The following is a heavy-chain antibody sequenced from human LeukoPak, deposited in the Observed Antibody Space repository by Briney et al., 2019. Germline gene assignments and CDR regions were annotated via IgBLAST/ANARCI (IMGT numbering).Heavy chain of an antibody. V-gene: IGHV1-18*01. D-gene: IGHD6-19*01. CDR2: ISAYNGNT. CDR3: ARVSYSSGWYRSYYFDY. CDR1: GYTFTSYG. J-gene: IGHJ4*02. Sequence: ASVKVSCKASGYTFTSYGISWVRQAPGQGLEWMGWISAYNGNTNYAQKLQGRVTMTTGTSTSTAYMELRSLRSDDTAVYYCARVSYSSGWYRSYYFDYWGQGTLVTVSS.